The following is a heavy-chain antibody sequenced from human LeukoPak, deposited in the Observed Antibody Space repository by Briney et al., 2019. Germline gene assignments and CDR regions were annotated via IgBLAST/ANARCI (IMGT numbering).Heavy chain of an antibody. CDR2: IYYSGST. Sequence: SETLSLTCTVSGGSISSSSYYWGWIRQPPGKGLEWIGSIYYSGSTYYNPSLKSRVTMSVDTSKNQFSLKLSSVTAADTAVYYCAREAYSSSWYGSRRLALDYWGQGTLVTVSS. D-gene: IGHD6-13*01. CDR1: GGSISSSSYY. J-gene: IGHJ4*02. V-gene: IGHV4-39*07. CDR3: AREAYSSSWYGSRRLALDY.